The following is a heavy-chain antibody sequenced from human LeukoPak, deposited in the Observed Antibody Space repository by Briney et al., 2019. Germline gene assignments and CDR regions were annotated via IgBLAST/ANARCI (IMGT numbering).Heavy chain of an antibody. V-gene: IGHV4-59*01. CDR1: GGSISSYY. CDR2: IYYSGST. Sequence: SETLSLTRTVSGGSISSYYWSWIRQPPGKGLEWIGYIYYSGSTNYNPSLKSRVTISVDTSKNQFSLKLSSVTAADTAVYYCARGPTVTIFDYWGQGTLVTVSS. CDR3: ARGPTVTIFDY. D-gene: IGHD4-17*01. J-gene: IGHJ4*02.